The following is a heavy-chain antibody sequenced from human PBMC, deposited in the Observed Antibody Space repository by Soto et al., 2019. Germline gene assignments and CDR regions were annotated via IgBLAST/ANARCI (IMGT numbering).Heavy chain of an antibody. V-gene: IGHV1-24*01. CDR3: ATVCLLDYGDYVLCDY. CDR2: FDPEDGET. D-gene: IGHD4-17*01. CDR1: GYTLTELS. Sequence: VKVSCKVSGYTLTELSMHWVRQAPGKGLEWMGGFDPEDGETIYAQKFQGRVTMTEDTSTDTAYMELSSLRSEDTAVYYCATVCLLDYGDYVLCDYWGQGTLVTVSS. J-gene: IGHJ4*02.